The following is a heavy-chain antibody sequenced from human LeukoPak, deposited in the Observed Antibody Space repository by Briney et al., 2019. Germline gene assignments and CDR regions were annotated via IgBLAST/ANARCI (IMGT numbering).Heavy chain of an antibody. Sequence: GGSLRLSCAASGFTFSNYWMHWVRQAPGKGLVWVSRINSDGINTSYADSVKGRFTISRDNAKNTLNLQMNSLRAEDTAAYYCARDLGQYYDTSDSWFDPWGQGTLVTVSS. D-gene: IGHD3-22*01. CDR3: ARDLGQYYDTSDSWFDP. CDR2: INSDGINT. CDR1: GFTFSNYW. J-gene: IGHJ5*02. V-gene: IGHV3-74*01.